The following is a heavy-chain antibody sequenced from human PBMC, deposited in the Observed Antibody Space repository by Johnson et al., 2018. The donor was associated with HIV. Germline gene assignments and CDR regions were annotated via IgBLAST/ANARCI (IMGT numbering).Heavy chain of an antibody. J-gene: IGHJ3*02. CDR3: ARDRVPDAFDI. CDR2: IKQDGNEK. V-gene: IGHV3-7*01. D-gene: IGHD3-3*01. Sequence: VQLVESGGGLVQPGGSLRLSCAASGFTFSSYWMSWVRQAPGKGLEWVANIKQDGNEKYYLDSVKGRFTISRDNSKNTLYLQMNSLRAEDTAVYYCARDRVPDAFDIWGQGTLVTVSS. CDR1: GFTFSSYW.